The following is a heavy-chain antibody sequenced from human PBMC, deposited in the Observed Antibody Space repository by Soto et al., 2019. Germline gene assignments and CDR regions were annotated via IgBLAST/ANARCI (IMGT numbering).Heavy chain of an antibody. V-gene: IGHV4-28*01. J-gene: IGHJ4*02. CDR3: ARREIQGPIDY. CDR2: IYYSGTT. D-gene: IGHD1-26*01. Sequence: QVRLQESDPGLVKPSDTLSLTCAVSGYSISSSNWWGWIRQPPGKGLEWIGYIYYSGTTYYNPSLKSRVTMSVDTSKNQFSLKLTSVTAVDTAVYYCARREIQGPIDYWGQGTLVTVSS. CDR1: GYSISSSNW.